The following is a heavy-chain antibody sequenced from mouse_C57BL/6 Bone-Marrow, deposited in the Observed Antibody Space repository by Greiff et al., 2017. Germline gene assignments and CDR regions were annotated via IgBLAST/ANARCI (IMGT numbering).Heavy chain of an antibody. J-gene: IGHJ4*01. CDR3: AIVTTAVATGAMDY. Sequence: QLQQSGAELARPGASVKLSCKASGYTFTSYGISWVKQRTGQGLEWIGEIYPRSGNTYYNEKFKGKATLTADKSSSTAYMELRSLTSEDSAVYFCAIVTTAVATGAMDYWGQGTSVTVSS. CDR2: IYPRSGNT. CDR1: GYTFTSYG. V-gene: IGHV1-81*01. D-gene: IGHD1-1*01.